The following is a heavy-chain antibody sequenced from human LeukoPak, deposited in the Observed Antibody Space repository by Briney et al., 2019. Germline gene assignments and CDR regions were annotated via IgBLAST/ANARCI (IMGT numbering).Heavy chain of an antibody. CDR3: ARATPITVLRGDYYYYMDV. J-gene: IGHJ6*03. V-gene: IGHV3-23*01. CDR2: ISGSGVTT. D-gene: IGHD3-10*01. Sequence: PGGSLRLSCAASGFPFTNYAMTWVRQAPGKGLEWVSAISGSGVTTYYADSVKGRFTISRDNSKNTLYLQMNRLRVEDTAVYYCARATPITVLRGDYYYYMDVWGKGTTVTVSS. CDR1: GFPFTNYA.